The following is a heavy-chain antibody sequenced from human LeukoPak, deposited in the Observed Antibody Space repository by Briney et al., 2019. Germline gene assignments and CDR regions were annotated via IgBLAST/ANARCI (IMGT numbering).Heavy chain of an antibody. CDR3: ARGSSLHVMDAFDI. V-gene: IGHV1-18*01. Sequence: ASVKVSCKASGYTFTSCGISWVRQAPGQGLEWMGWICAYDGNTNYAQKLQGGVTMTTDTSTSTAYMELRSLRSDDTAVYYCARGSSLHVMDAFDIWGQGTMVTVSS. CDR1: GYTFTSCG. D-gene: IGHD3-16*02. J-gene: IGHJ3*02. CDR2: ICAYDGNT.